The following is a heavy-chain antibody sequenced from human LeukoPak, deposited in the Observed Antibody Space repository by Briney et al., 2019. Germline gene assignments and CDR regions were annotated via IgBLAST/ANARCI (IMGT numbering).Heavy chain of an antibody. CDR1: GFTFSDYW. CDR2: IKQDGSEK. Sequence: GGSLRLSCVASGFTFSDYWMSWVRQAPGKGLEWVANIKQDGSEKYYVDSVKGRFTISRGNAKNSLYLQMNSLRAEDTAMYYCARDSAGNDYWGQGTLVTVSS. V-gene: IGHV3-7*01. D-gene: IGHD6-13*01. CDR3: ARDSAGNDY. J-gene: IGHJ4*02.